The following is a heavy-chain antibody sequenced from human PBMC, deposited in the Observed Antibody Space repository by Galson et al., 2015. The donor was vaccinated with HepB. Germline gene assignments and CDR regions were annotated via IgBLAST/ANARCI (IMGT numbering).Heavy chain of an antibody. CDR2: IYWDDDK. J-gene: IGHJ4*02. CDR3: AHSRWGRDGPDQYYFGY. V-gene: IGHV2-5*02. D-gene: IGHD5-24*01. CDR1: GFSLSTSGVG. Sequence: PALVKPTQTLTLTCTFSGFSLSTSGVGVGWLRQPPGKALEWLALIYWDDDKRYSPSLKSRLTITKDTSKNQVVLTMTNMDPVDTATYYCAHSRWGRDGPDQYYFGYWGQGTLVTVSS.